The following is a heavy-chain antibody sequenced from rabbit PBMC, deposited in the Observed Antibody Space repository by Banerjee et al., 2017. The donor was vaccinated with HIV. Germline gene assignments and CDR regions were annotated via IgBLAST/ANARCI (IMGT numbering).Heavy chain of an antibody. D-gene: IGHD7-1*01. J-gene: IGHJ4*01. V-gene: IGHV1S45*01. CDR1: GFSFSNKYV. CDR2: IDTASSGST. Sequence: QEQLEESGGDLVKPEGSLTLTCTASGFSFSNKYVICWVRQAPGKGLEWIACIDTASSGSTYYASWAKGRFTISKASWTTVTLQMTSLTAADTASYFCARGAGYVGYGSDLWGQGTLVTVS. CDR3: ARGAGYVGYGSDL.